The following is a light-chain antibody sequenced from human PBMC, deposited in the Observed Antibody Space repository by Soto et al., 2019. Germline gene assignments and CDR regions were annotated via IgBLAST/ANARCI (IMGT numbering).Light chain of an antibody. J-gene: IGLJ1*01. CDR2: SNS. Sequence: QSVLTQPPTASGTPGQRVTISCSGSSPNIGSNIVNWYQQLPGTAPKLLIYSNSQRPSGAPDRFSGSKSGTSASLAIRGLQSDDEADYYCAAWDDSLNGDVFGTGTKVTVL. V-gene: IGLV1-44*01. CDR1: SPNIGSNI. CDR3: AAWDDSLNGDV.